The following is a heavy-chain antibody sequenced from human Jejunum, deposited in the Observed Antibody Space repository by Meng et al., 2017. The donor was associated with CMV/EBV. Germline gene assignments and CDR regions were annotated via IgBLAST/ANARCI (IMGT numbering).Heavy chain of an antibody. CDR2: INPSGGST. CDR3: ARDITNWFDP. CDR1: GYTLSRYS. J-gene: IGHJ5*02. Sequence: KASGYTLSRYSMHWVRQAPGQGLEWMGIINPSGGSTTYYAQKFQGRVSMTRDMSTSTVYMELSSLRSEDTAVYYCARDITNWFDPWGQGTLVTVSS. D-gene: IGHD1-14*01. V-gene: IGHV1-46*01.